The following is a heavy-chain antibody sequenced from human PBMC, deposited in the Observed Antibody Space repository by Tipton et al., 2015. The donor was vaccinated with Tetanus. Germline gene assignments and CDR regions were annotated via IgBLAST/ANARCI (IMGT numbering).Heavy chain of an antibody. CDR2: IYYNGDT. Sequence: TLSLTCSVSGVSINNYYWNWIRQSPGKGLEWLGNIYYNGDTDYNPSLKSRVTISMDRSKNQISLQLTSVTAADTAVYFCAGVTAQRTELYFDHWGQGTLVTVSS. CDR3: AGVTAQRTELYFDH. J-gene: IGHJ4*02. V-gene: IGHV4-59*01. D-gene: IGHD6-13*01. CDR1: GVSINNYY.